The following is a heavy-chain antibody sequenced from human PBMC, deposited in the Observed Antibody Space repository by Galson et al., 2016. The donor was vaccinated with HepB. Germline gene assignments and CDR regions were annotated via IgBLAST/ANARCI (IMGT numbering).Heavy chain of an antibody. Sequence: SVKVSCKASGYTFTSYGISWVRQAPGQGLEWMGWISAYSGNTNTNYAENLQGRVTMTMDTSTSTAYMELRSLRSDDTAVYYCARDKGPLFAWLVRGWFDPWGQGTLVTVSS. V-gene: IGHV1-18*04. J-gene: IGHJ5*02. CDR3: ARDKGPLFAWLVRGWFDP. CDR2: ISAYSGNTNT. CDR1: GYTFTSYG. D-gene: IGHD6-19*01.